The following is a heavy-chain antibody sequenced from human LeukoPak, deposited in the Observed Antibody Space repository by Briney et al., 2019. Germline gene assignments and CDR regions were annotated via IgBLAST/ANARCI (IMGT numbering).Heavy chain of an antibody. D-gene: IGHD2-15*01. CDR3: AKQLGYCSDGSCYFPY. J-gene: IGHJ4*02. V-gene: IGHV3-23*01. CDR1: GFTFSSSA. Sequence: GGSLRLSCAASGFTFSSSAMSWVRQAPGKGLEWVSAISNNGGYTYYADSVQGRFTISRDNSKSTLCLQMNSQRAEDTAVYYCAKQLGYCSDGSCYFPYWGQGTLVTVSS. CDR2: ISNNGGYT.